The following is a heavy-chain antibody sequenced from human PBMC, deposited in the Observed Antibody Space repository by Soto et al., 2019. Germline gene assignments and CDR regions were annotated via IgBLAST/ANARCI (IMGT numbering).Heavy chain of an antibody. Sequence: QVQLQESGPGLVKPSQTLSLTCTVSGGSISSGGYYWSWIRQHPGKGLEWIGYIYYSGSTYYNPSLKSRVTISVDTSKNQFSLKLSSVTAADTAVYYCAGGAAYTAMVEAFDYWGQGTLVTVSS. J-gene: IGHJ4*02. CDR1: GGSISSGGYY. CDR3: AGGAAYTAMVEAFDY. V-gene: IGHV4-31*03. D-gene: IGHD5-18*01. CDR2: IYYSGST.